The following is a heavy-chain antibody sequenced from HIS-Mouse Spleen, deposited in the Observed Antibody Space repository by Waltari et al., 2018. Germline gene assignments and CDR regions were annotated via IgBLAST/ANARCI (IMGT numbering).Heavy chain of an antibody. CDR3: AREIPYSSSWYDWYFDL. J-gene: IGHJ2*01. Sequence: QLQLQESGPGLVKPSETLSLTCTVSGCSISLTSYYWGWIRQPPGKGLEWIGSIYYSGSTYYNPSLKSRVTISVDTSKNQFSLKLSSVTAADTAVYYCAREIPYSSSWYDWYFDLWGRGTLVTVSS. CDR1: GCSISLTSYY. CDR2: IYYSGST. D-gene: IGHD6-13*01. V-gene: IGHV4-39*07.